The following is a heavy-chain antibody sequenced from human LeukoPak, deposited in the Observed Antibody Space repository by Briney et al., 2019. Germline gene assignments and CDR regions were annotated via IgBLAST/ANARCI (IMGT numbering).Heavy chain of an antibody. V-gene: IGHV4-34*01. CDR3: ARGDDPWGYFDY. D-gene: IGHD3-16*01. CDR1: GGSFSGYY. J-gene: IGHJ4*02. CDR2: INHSGST. Sequence: SETLSLTCAVYGGSFSGYYWSWIRQPPGKGLEWIGEINHSGSTNYNPSLKSRVTISVDTSKNQFSLKLSSVTAADTAVYYCARGDDPWGYFDYWGQETLVTVSS.